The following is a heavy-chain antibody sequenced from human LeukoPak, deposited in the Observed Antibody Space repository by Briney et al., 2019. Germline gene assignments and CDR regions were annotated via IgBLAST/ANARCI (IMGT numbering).Heavy chain of an antibody. CDR3: ATAYDSSGYIDY. CDR2: FDPEDGET. J-gene: IGHJ4*02. CDR1: GYSLTELS. D-gene: IGHD3-22*01. V-gene: IGHV1-24*01. Sequence: ASVKVSCKGSGYSLTELSMHWVRQAPGKGLEWMGGFDPEDGETIYAQKFQGRVTMTEDTSTDTAYMELSSLRSEDTGVYYCATAYDSSGYIDYWGQGTLVTVSS.